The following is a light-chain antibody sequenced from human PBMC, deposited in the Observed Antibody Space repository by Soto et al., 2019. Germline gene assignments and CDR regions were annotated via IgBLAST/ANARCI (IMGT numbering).Light chain of an antibody. CDR1: QSLVYSDGNTY. CDR2: KVS. Sequence: DVVMTQSPLSLPVTLGQPASISCRSSQSLVYSDGNTYLNWFHQRPGQSPRRLIYKVSNRDSGVPDRFGGAGSRTDPAREGGSVASRDVRVYCCMRETHRPVAFGGGTKV. V-gene: IGKV2-30*01. J-gene: IGKJ4*01. CDR3: MRETHRPVA.